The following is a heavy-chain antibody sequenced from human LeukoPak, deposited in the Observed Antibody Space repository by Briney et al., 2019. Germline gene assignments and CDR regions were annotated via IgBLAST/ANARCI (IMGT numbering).Heavy chain of an antibody. D-gene: IGHD6-19*01. CDR1: GYTFTSYG. CDR2: ISAYNGNT. V-gene: IGHV1-18*01. CDR3: ARVTAVAGTGTFDY. Sequence: ASVKVSCKASGYTFTSYGISWVRQAPGQGLEWMGWISAYNGNTNYAQKLQGRVTMTTDTSTSTAYMELRGLRSDDTAVYYCARVTAVAGTGTFDYWGQGTLVTVSS. J-gene: IGHJ4*02.